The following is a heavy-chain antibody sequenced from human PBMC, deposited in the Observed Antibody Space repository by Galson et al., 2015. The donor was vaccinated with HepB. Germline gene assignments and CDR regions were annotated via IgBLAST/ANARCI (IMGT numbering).Heavy chain of an antibody. CDR1: GGSVSSGSYY. J-gene: IGHJ1*01. Sequence: TLSLTCTVSGGSVSSGSYYWSWIRQPPGKGLEWIGYIYYSGSTNYNPSLKSRVTISVDTSKNQFSLKLSSVTAADTAVYYCARAGSSGWYRVGHFQHWGQGTLVSVSS. CDR3: ARAGSSGWYRVGHFQH. V-gene: IGHV4-61*01. CDR2: IYYSGST. D-gene: IGHD6-19*01.